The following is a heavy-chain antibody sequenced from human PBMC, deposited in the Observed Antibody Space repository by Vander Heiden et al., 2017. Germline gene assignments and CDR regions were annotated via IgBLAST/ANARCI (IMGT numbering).Heavy chain of an antibody. V-gene: IGHV1-69*01. D-gene: IGHD2-15*01. J-gene: IGHJ6*02. CDR1: GGTFSSYA. Sequence: QVHLVQSGAEMRRPGSSVKVSCKTSGGTFSSYAISWVRQAPGQGLEWMGGIIPMSGTPKYAQKFQSRVTISADESTSTAYMELSSLRSEDTAVYYCARLVVLPSALTSFYGMDIWGQGTTVTVSS. CDR3: ARLVVLPSALTSFYGMDI. CDR2: IIPMSGTP.